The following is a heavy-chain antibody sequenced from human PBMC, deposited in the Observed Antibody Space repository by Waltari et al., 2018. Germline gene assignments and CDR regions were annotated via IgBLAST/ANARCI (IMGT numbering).Heavy chain of an antibody. Sequence: EVQLLESGGGLVQPGGSLRLSCAASGFPFSSYAMSWVRQAPGKGLEWVSAISGSGGSTYYADSVKGRFTISRDNSKNTLYLQMNSLRAEDTAVYYCAKVYSYYDILTGYSPQYYFDYWGQGTLVTVSS. CDR1: GFPFSSYA. V-gene: IGHV3-23*01. CDR3: AKVYSYYDILTGYSPQYYFDY. CDR2: ISGSGGST. J-gene: IGHJ4*02. D-gene: IGHD3-9*01.